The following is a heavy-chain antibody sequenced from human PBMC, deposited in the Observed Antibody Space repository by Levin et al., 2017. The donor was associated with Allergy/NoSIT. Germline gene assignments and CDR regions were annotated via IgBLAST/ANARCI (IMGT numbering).Heavy chain of an antibody. CDR2: ISSSSSYI. V-gene: IGHV3-21*01. Sequence: GESLKISCAASGFTFSSYSMNWVRQAPGKGLEWVSSISSSSSYIYYADSVKGRFTISRDNAKNSLYLQMNSLRAEDTAVYYCARGGFRLDGYETDFDYWGQGTLVTVSS. D-gene: IGHD5-24*01. J-gene: IGHJ4*02. CDR1: GFTFSSYS. CDR3: ARGGFRLDGYETDFDY.